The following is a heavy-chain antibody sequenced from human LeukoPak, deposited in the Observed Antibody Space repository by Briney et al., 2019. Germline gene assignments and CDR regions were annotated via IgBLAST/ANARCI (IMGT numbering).Heavy chain of an antibody. CDR2: FDPEDGGT. CDR1: GSTLTDLS. Sequence: ASVKVSCKVSGSTLTDLSMHWVRQAPGGGLEWMGGFDPEDGGTLYTEKFKGRLTMTEDTSSDTAYMELSSLRSEDTAVYYCARALSGSYFSGFAFDIWGQGTMVTVSS. V-gene: IGHV1-24*01. D-gene: IGHD1-26*01. CDR3: ARALSGSYFSGFAFDI. J-gene: IGHJ3*02.